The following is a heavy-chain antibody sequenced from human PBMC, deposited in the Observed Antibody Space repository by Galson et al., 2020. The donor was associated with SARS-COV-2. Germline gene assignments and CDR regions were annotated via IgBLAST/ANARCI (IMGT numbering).Heavy chain of an antibody. Sequence: SETLSLTCTVSGGSISSSSYYWGWIRQPPGKGLEWIGSIYYSGSTYYNPSRKSRVTISVDTSKNQFSLKLSSVTAADTAVYYCARREYYDSSGYSRYFDLWGRGTLVTVSS. CDR2: IYYSGST. D-gene: IGHD3-22*01. CDR1: GGSISSSSYY. CDR3: ARREYYDSSGYSRYFDL. J-gene: IGHJ2*01. V-gene: IGHV4-39*01.